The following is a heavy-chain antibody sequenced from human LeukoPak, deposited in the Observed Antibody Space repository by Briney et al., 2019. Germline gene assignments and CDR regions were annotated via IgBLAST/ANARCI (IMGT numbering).Heavy chain of an antibody. J-gene: IGHJ4*02. CDR2: ISGSGDRT. Sequence: GGSLRLSCAASGFTFSTYAMSWVRQAPGKGLERVSAISGSGDRTYHAGSVEGRFTTSRDNSKNTLYLQMNSLRAEDTAIYYCAKDLAYDSSDYHVIFDCWGQGTLVTVSS. CDR3: AKDLAYDSSDYHVIFDC. CDR1: GFTFSTYA. V-gene: IGHV3-23*01. D-gene: IGHD3-22*01.